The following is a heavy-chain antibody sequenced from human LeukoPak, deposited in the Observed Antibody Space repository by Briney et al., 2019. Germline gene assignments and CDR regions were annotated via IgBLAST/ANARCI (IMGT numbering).Heavy chain of an antibody. D-gene: IGHD6-13*01. J-gene: IGHJ1*01. CDR2: ISAYNGNT. CDR3: VSTPGYSSSWYTYFQH. Sequence: ASVKVSCKASGYTFTSYGISWVRQAPGQGLEWMGWISAYNGNTNYAQKLQGRVTMTTDTSTSTAYMELRSLRSDDTAVYYCVSTPGYSSSWYTYFQHWGQRTLVTVSS. V-gene: IGHV1-18*01. CDR1: GYTFTSYG.